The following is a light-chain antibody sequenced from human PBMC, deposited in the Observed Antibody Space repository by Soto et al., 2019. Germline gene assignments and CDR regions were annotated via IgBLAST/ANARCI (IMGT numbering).Light chain of an antibody. Sequence: DTQMTQSPSSLSAPVGDGATITFRASQSICDWLSCYQRRPGRAPKLLIYVASSLESGVPSRFSVSGSGTEFTLTICSLQPDDFAPYYCQQYNSYPRTFGQGTKVDIK. CDR3: QQYNSYPRT. J-gene: IGKJ1*01. CDR1: QSICDW. V-gene: IGKV1-5*01. CDR2: VAS.